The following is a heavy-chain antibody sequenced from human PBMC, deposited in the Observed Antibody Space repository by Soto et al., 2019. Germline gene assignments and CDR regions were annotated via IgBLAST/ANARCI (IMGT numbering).Heavy chain of an antibody. CDR1: GGSFSGYY. V-gene: IGHV4-34*01. J-gene: IGHJ5*02. CDR2: INHSGST. CDR3: ASTILWFGRRFDP. Sequence: SETLSLTCAVYGGSFSGYYWSWIRQPPGKGLEWIGEINHSGSTNYNPPLKSRVTISVDTSKNQFSLKLSSVTAADRAVYYCASTILWFGRRFDPWGQGTLVTVSS. D-gene: IGHD3-10*01.